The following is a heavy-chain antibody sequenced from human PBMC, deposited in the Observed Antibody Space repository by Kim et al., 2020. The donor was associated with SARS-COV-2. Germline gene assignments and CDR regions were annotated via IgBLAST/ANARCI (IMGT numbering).Heavy chain of an antibody. CDR3: ARGSARKGYNV. CDR1: GGSISSSSYY. CDR2: IYYSGST. V-gene: IGHV4-39*07. D-gene: IGHD1-1*01. Sequence: SETLSLTCTVSGGSISSSSYYWGWIRQPPGKGLEWIGSIYYSGSTYYNPSLKSRVTISVDTSKNQFSLKLSSVTAADTAVYYCARGSARKGYNVWGQGTLVTVSS. J-gene: IGHJ4*02.